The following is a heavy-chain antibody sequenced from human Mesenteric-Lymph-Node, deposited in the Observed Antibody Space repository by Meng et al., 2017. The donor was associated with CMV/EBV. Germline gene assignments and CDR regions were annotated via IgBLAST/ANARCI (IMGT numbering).Heavy chain of an antibody. V-gene: IGHV1-18*01. CDR3: ALPSGPLDY. J-gene: IGHJ4*02. CDR2: ISTSTGDT. CDR1: GYTFTSYG. Sequence: ASVKVSCKASGYTFTSYGINWVRQAPGQRLEWMGWISTSTGDTNYAQRLQGRVTMTTDTSTSTAYVELRSLRSDDTAVYYCALPSGPLDYWGQGTLVTVSS.